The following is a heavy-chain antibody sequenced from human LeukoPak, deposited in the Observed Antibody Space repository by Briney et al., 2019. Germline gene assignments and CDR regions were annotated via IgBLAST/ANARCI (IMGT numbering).Heavy chain of an antibody. Sequence: ASVKVSCKASGYTFTSYGISWVRQAPGQGLEWMGWISAYNGNTNYAQKLQGRVTMTTDTSTSTAYMELGSLRFDDTAVYYCARDKVIRDGYNANWFDPWGQGTLVTVSS. V-gene: IGHV1-18*01. CDR2: ISAYNGNT. D-gene: IGHD5-24*01. CDR1: GYTFTSYG. J-gene: IGHJ5*02. CDR3: ARDKVIRDGYNANWFDP.